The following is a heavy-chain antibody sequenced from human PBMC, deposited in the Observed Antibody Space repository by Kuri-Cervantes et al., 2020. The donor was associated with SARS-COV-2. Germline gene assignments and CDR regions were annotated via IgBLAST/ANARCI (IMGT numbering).Heavy chain of an antibody. CDR2: ISYGGTNK. CDR1: GGSFSGYY. V-gene: IGHV3-30-3*01. CDR3: ARDLRMGKSLDY. D-gene: IGHD7-27*01. J-gene: IGHJ4*02. Sequence: LSLTCAVYGGSFSGYYWSWVRQAPGKGLEWVAVISYGGTNKDYADSVKGRFTISRDNAKNSLYLQMSSLTAEDTATYYCARDLRMGKSLDYWGQGTLVTVSS.